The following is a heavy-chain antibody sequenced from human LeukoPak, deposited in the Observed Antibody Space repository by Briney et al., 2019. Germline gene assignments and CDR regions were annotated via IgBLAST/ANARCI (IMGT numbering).Heavy chain of an antibody. CDR1: KFTFSSDW. CDR3: ARGTYYYEF. D-gene: IGHD3-16*01. CDR2: MNQLGNEK. Sequence: GGSLRLSCAASKFTFSSDWMSWVRRAPGKGLEWVAYMNQLGNEKNYLDSVKGRVTISRDNAKNALYLQMNSLRAEDTAVYYCARGTYYYEFWGQGTLVTVSS. J-gene: IGHJ4*02. V-gene: IGHV3-7*04.